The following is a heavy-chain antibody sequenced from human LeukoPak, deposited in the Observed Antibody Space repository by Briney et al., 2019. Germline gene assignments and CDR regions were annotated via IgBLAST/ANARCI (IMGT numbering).Heavy chain of an antibody. CDR3: ARRSISHYYYYMDV. CDR2: IDHSGST. V-gene: IGHV4-34*01. CDR1: GGSFSGYY. Sequence: SETLSLTCAVYGGSFSGYYWSWIRQPPGKGLEWIGEIDHSGSTNYNPPLKSRVTISVDTSKNQFSLKLSSVTAADTAVYYCARRSISHYYYYMDVWGKGTTVTVSS. J-gene: IGHJ6*03. D-gene: IGHD6-13*01.